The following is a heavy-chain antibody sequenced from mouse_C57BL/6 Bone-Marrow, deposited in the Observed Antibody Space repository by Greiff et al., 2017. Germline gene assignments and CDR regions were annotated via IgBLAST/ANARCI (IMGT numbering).Heavy chain of an antibody. CDR1: GYTFTDYE. CDR3: TRRGTTVDY. Sequence: QVQLQQSGAELVRPGASVTLSCKASGYTFTDYEMHWVKQTPVHGLEWIGAIDPETCGTAYNQKFKGKAILTADKSSSTAYMELRSLTSEDSAVYYCTRRGTTVDYWGQGTTLTVSS. V-gene: IGHV1-15*01. D-gene: IGHD1-1*01. J-gene: IGHJ2*01. CDR2: IDPETCGT.